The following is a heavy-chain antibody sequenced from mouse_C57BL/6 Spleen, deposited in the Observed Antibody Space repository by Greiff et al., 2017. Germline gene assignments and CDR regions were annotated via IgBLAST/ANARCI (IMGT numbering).Heavy chain of an antibody. V-gene: IGHV1-64*01. CDR2: IHPNSGST. CDR3: ARFEGRFAY. CDR1: GYTFTSYW. Sequence: QVQLQQSGAELVKPGASVKLSCKASGYTFTSYWMHWVKQRPGQGLEWIGMIHPNSGSTNYNEKFKSKATLTVDKSYSTAYMQLSRLTSEDSAVYYCARFEGRFAYWGQGTLVTVSA. J-gene: IGHJ3*01.